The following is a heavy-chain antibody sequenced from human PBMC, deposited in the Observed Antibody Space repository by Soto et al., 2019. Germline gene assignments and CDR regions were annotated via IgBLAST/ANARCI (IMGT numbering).Heavy chain of an antibody. D-gene: IGHD2-15*01. J-gene: IGHJ5*02. CDR1: GFTFSSYA. CDR3: AKDPCSGPLCYVINWFDP. V-gene: IGHV3-23*01. Sequence: GGSLRLSCAASGFTFSSYAMSWVRQAPGKGLEWVSTISAIGASTYYADSVKGRFTISRDISKNTLYLQMNSLRAEDTAVYYCAKDPCSGPLCYVINWFDPWGQGTLVTVSS. CDR2: ISAIGAST.